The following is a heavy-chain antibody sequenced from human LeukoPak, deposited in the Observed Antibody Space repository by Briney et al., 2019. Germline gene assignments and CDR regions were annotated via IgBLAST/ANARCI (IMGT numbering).Heavy chain of an antibody. CDR2: IWYDGSNK. CDR3: ARDCSYYDILTGYYQYNWFDP. V-gene: IGHV3-33*01. J-gene: IGHJ5*02. CDR1: GFTFSSYG. Sequence: PGGSLRLSCAASGFTFSSYGMHWVRQAPGKGLESVAVIWYDGSNKYYADSVKGRFTISRDNSKNTLYLQMNSLRAEDTAVYYCARDCSYYDILTGYYQYNWFDPWGQGTLVTVSS. D-gene: IGHD3-9*01.